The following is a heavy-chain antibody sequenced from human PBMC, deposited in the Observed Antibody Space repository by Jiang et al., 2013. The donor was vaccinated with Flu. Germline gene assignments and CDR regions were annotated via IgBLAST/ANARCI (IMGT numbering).Heavy chain of an antibody. CDR2: INPSGGST. CDR3: ARELLPYYYDSSGSERRGAFDI. J-gene: IGHJ3*02. Sequence: WVRQAPGQGLEWMGIINPSGGSTSYAQKFQGRVTMTRDTSTSTVYMELSSLRSEDTAVYYCARELLPYYYDSSGSERRGAFDIWGQGTMVTVSS. V-gene: IGHV1-46*01. D-gene: IGHD3-22*01.